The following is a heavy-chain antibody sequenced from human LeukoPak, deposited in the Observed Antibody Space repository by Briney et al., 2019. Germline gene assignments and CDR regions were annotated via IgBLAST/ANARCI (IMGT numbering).Heavy chain of an antibody. J-gene: IGHJ1*01. CDR2: ISQTGSLI. V-gene: IGHV3-48*03. CDR3: SSYCSEGTCYGYFHH. D-gene: IGHD2-15*01. CDR1: GFTFSSYE. Sequence: GGSLRLSCAASGFTFSSYEMNWVRQAPGKGLEWISYISQTGSLIYYADSVKGRFTISRDNAKNLLYLQMSSLRVEDTGIYYCSSYCSEGTCYGYFHHWGQGTLVSVSS.